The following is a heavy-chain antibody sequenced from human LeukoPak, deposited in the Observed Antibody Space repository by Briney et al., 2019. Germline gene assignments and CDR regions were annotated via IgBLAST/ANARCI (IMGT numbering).Heavy chain of an antibody. CDR2: IHYSGST. J-gene: IGHJ4*02. CDR3: ARGSPYHN. Sequence: PSETLSLTCAVYGGSFSGYYWSWIRQPPGKGLEWIGSIHYSGSTYYNPSLKSRVTISVDTSKNQFSLKVHSVTAADTAAYYCARGSPYHNWGQGTLVTVSS. V-gene: IGHV4-34*01. CDR1: GGSFSGYY.